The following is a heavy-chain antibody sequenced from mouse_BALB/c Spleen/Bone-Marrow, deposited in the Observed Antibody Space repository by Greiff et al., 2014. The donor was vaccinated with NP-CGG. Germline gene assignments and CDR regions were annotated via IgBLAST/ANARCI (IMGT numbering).Heavy chain of an antibody. Sequence: SGPELVKPGALVKISCKASGYTFTSYDINWVKQGPGQGLEWIGWIYPGDGSTKYNEKFKGKATLTADKSSSTAYMQLSSLTSENSADYFCARSGGDSMDYWGQGTSVTVSS. D-gene: IGHD1-1*02. CDR3: ARSGGDSMDY. CDR2: IYPGDGST. J-gene: IGHJ4*01. V-gene: IGHV1S33*01. CDR1: GYTFTSYD.